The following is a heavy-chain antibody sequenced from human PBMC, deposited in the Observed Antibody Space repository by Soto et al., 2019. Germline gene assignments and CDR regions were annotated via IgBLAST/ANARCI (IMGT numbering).Heavy chain of an antibody. CDR3: ARDQGVVAANDY. Sequence: PGGSLRLSCAASGFTFSSYSMNWVRQAPGKGLEWVSSISSSSSYIYYAYPVKGRFTISRDNAKNSLSLQMNSLRAEATAVYYCARDQGVVAANDYWGQGTLVTVSS. V-gene: IGHV3-21*01. CDR1: GFTFSSYS. D-gene: IGHD2-15*01. J-gene: IGHJ4*02. CDR2: ISSSSSYI.